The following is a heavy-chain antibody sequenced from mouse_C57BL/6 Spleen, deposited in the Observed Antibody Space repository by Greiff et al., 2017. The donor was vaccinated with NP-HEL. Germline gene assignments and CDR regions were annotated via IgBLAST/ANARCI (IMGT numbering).Heavy chain of an antibody. CDR2: IRNKANGYTT. J-gene: IGHJ4*01. V-gene: IGHV7-3*01. D-gene: IGHD1-1*01. CDR3: ARYGAYYPFWAMDY. Sequence: DVMLVESGGGLVQPGGSLSLSCAASGFTFTDYYMSWVRQPPGKALEWLGFIRNKANGYTTEYSASVKGRFTISRDNSQSILYLQMNALRAEDSATYYCARYGAYYPFWAMDYWGQGTSVTVSS. CDR1: GFTFTDYY.